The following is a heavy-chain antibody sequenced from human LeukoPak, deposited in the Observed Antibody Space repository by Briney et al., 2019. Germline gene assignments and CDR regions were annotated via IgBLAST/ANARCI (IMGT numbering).Heavy chain of an antibody. J-gene: IGHJ4*02. CDR2: INPNSGGT. CDR1: GYTFTGYY. CDR3: ARDEFSSTTVTTDSSGY. V-gene: IGHV1-2*02. D-gene: IGHD4-4*01. Sequence: GASVKVSCKASGYTFTGYYMHWVRQAPGQGLEWMGWINPNSGGTNYAQKFQGRVTMTRDTSISTAYMELSRLRSDDTAVYYCARDEFSSTTVTTDSSGYWGQGTLVTVSS.